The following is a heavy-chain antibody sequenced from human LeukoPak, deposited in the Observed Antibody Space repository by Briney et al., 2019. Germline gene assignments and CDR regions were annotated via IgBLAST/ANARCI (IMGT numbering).Heavy chain of an antibody. Sequence: ASVKVSCKASGYTFTGYYMHWVRQAPGQGLEWVGWINPNSGGTNYAQKFQGRVTMTGDTSISTAYMELSRLRSDDTAVYYCARVSLRYFDWLPRYWGQGALVTVSS. CDR2: INPNSGGT. CDR1: GYTFTGYY. D-gene: IGHD3-9*01. V-gene: IGHV1-2*02. CDR3: ARVSLRYFDWLPRY. J-gene: IGHJ4*02.